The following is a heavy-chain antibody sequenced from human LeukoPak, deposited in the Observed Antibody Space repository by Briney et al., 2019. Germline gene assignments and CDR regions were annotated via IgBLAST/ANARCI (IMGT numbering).Heavy chain of an antibody. CDR2: IYSSSDYI. J-gene: IGHJ5*02. Sequence: GGSLRLSCAGSGFIFSDFYMSRIRQAPGKGLEWVSLIYSSSDYIYYADSVKGRFTISRDNAKNSLYLQMNSLRAEDTAVYYCARSQWNPGKTTQTTWGQGTLVTVSS. D-gene: IGHD1-1*01. CDR1: GFIFSDFY. CDR3: ARSQWNPGKTTQTT. V-gene: IGHV3-11*01.